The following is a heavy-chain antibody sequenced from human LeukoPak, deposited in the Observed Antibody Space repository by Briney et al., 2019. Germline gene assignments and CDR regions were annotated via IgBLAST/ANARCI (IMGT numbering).Heavy chain of an antibody. CDR2: IKQDGSEK. Sequence: GGSLRLSCAASGFTFSSFWMSWVRQAPGKGLEWVADIKQDGSEKYYVDSVKGRFTISRDNAKNSVHLQMNSLRAEDTAVYYCARDLDGSYDYWGQGTLVTVSS. CDR3: ARDLDGSYDY. V-gene: IGHV3-7*01. CDR1: GFTFSSFW. J-gene: IGHJ4*02. D-gene: IGHD1-26*01.